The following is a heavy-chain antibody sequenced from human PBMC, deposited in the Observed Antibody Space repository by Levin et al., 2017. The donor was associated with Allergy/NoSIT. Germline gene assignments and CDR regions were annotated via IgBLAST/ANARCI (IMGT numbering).Heavy chain of an antibody. CDR3: ARDQEYSSSWYLSNYYGMDV. V-gene: IGHV3-7*01. J-gene: IGHJ6*02. D-gene: IGHD6-13*01. Sequence: GGSLRLSCAASGFTFSSYWMSWVRQAPGKGLEWVANIKQDGSEKYYVDSVKGRFTISRDSAKNSLYLQMNSLRAEDTAVYYCARDQEYSSSWYLSNYYGMDVWGQGTTVTVSS. CDR1: GFTFSSYW. CDR2: IKQDGSEK.